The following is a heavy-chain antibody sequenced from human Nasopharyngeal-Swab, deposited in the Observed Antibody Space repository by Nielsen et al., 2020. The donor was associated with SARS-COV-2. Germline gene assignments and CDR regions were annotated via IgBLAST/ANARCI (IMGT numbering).Heavy chain of an antibody. CDR1: GFTFSSYW. V-gene: IGHV3-74*01. CDR3: ATIFGVPY. J-gene: IGHJ4*02. Sequence: GESLKISCAASGFTFSSYWMHWVRQAPGKGLVWVSRINSDGSSTSYADSVKGRFTISRDNAKNTLYLQMNGLRAEDTAVYYCATIFGVPYWGQGTLVTVSS. CDR2: INSDGSST. D-gene: IGHD3-3*01.